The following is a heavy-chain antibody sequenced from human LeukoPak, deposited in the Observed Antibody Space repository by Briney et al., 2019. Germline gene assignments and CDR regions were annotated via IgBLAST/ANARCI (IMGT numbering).Heavy chain of an antibody. J-gene: IGHJ4*02. CDR3: ARPPYAGSYSIDY. V-gene: IGHV3-72*01. CDR2: SRNKAQSFTI. CDR1: GLIFSGHY. Sequence: GGSLRLSCAVSGLIFSGHYIDWVRQAPGKGLEWVGRSRNKAQSFTIHYAASVKGRFTISRDDSKNSLYLQMDSLKTEDTAVYYCARPPYAGSYSIDYWGQGTLVTVSS. D-gene: IGHD1-26*01.